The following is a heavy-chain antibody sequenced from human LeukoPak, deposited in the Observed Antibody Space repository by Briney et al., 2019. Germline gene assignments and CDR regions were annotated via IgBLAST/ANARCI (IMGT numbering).Heavy chain of an antibody. CDR1: GGTFSSYA. J-gene: IGHJ4*02. CDR3: ASSDSKDSSGWDYYFDY. CDR2: IIPILGIA. V-gene: IGHV1-69*04. Sequence: VASVKVSCKASGGTFSSYAISWVRQAPGQGLEWMGRIIPILGIANYAQKFQGRVTITADKSTSTAYMELSSLRSEDTAVYYCASSDSKDSSGWDYYFDYWGQGTLVTVSS. D-gene: IGHD3-22*01.